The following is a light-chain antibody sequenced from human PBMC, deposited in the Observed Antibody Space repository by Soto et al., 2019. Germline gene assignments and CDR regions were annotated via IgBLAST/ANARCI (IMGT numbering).Light chain of an antibody. CDR2: DAS. Sequence: EIVLTQSPATLSLSPGERATLSCRASQSVSSYLAWYQQKPGQAPRLLIYDASNSATGIPARFSGSGSGTDSTLTISSLEPDDFAVYYCQQRSNWPLTFGGGTKVEIK. V-gene: IGKV3-11*01. CDR1: QSVSSY. J-gene: IGKJ4*01. CDR3: QQRSNWPLT.